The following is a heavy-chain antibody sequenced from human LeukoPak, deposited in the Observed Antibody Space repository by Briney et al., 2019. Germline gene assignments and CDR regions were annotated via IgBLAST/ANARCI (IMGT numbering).Heavy chain of an antibody. J-gene: IGHJ4*02. CDR1: GFTFSTYT. CDR3: AKNRGWITDNIFYFDY. CDR2: ISSGGSI. V-gene: IGHV3-23*01. Sequence: GGSLRLSCAASGFTFSTYTMSWVRQAPGKVLEWVSGISSGGSIYYADSVKGRFTISRDNSKNTLSLQMNTLTADDTAVSYCAKNRGWITDNIFYFDYWGQGTLVTVSS. D-gene: IGHD2-2*03.